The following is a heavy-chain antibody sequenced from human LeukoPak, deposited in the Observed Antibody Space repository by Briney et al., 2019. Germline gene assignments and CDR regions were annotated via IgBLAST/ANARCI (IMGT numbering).Heavy chain of an antibody. CDR2: INHSGST. D-gene: IGHD3-3*01. CDR3: ARVGREWLLYAHYYYYYMDV. CDR1: GGSISSYY. J-gene: IGHJ6*03. Sequence: PSETLSLTCTVSGGSISSYYWSWIRQPPGKGLEWIGEINHSGSTNYNPSLKSRVTISVDTSKNQFSLKLSSVTAADTAVYYCARVGREWLLYAHYYYYYMDVWGKGTTVTVSS. V-gene: IGHV4-34*01.